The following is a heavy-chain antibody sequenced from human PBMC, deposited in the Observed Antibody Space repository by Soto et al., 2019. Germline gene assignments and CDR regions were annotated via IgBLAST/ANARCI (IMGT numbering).Heavy chain of an antibody. D-gene: IGHD1-7*01. V-gene: IGHV6-1*01. J-gene: IGHJ6*03. CDR3: ARDLNLTGTSPPKPNYYYYYYMDV. Sequence: PSQTLSLTCAISGDSVSSNSAAWNWIRQSPSRGLEWLGRTYYRSKWYNDYAVSVKSRITINPDTSKNQFSLQLNSVTPEDTAVYYCARDLNLTGTSPPKPNYYYYYYMDVWGKGTTVTVSS. CDR1: GDSVSSNSAA. CDR2: TYYRSKWYN.